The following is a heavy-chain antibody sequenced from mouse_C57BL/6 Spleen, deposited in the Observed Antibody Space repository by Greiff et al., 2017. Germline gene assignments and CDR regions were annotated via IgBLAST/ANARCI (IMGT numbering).Heavy chain of an antibody. CDR2: IRNKANGYPT. Sequence: EVQLVESGGGLVQPGGSLSLSCAASGFTFTDYYMSWVRQPPGKALEWLGFIRNKANGYPTEYSASVKGRFTISRDNSQSILYLQMNALRAEDSATYYCARDWDGDAYWGQGTLVTVSA. CDR3: ARDWDGDAY. J-gene: IGHJ3*01. D-gene: IGHD4-1*01. V-gene: IGHV7-3*01. CDR1: GFTFTDYY.